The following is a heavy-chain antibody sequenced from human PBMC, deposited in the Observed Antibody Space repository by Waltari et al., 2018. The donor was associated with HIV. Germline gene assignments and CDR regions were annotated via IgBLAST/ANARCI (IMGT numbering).Heavy chain of an antibody. Sequence: EVQLVESGGGLVQPGGSLRLSCAASGFTLSDHYMDWVRQAPGKGLEWVVRSRSNANGYTTEYAASVEGRFSISRDEASNSAYLQMNSLKTEDTAVYFCGRGAAGSVSDYWGPGTLVTVSS. CDR2: SRSNANGYTT. J-gene: IGHJ4*02. V-gene: IGHV3-72*01. CDR1: GFTLSDHY. D-gene: IGHD2-15*01. CDR3: GRGAAGSVSDY.